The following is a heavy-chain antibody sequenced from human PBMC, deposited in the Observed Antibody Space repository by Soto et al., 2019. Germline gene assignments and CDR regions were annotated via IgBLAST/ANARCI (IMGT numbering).Heavy chain of an antibody. CDR1: GFTFSSYA. CDR2: ISYDGSNK. CDR3: ARVGGDIVVVVAASGYYGMDV. V-gene: IGHV3-30-3*01. D-gene: IGHD2-15*01. J-gene: IGHJ6*02. Sequence: GGSLRLSCAASGFTFSSYAMHWVRQAPGKGLEWVAVISYDGSNKYYADSVKGRFTISRDNSKNTLYLQMNSLRAEDTAVYYCARVGGDIVVVVAASGYYGMDVWGQGTTVTAP.